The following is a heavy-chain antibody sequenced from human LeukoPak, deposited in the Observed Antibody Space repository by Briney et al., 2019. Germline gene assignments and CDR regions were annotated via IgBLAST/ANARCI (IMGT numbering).Heavy chain of an antibody. D-gene: IGHD2-15*01. CDR2: IYYSGRT. Sequence: PSETLSLTCTVSGGSISSSSYYWGWIRQPPGKGLEWIGSIYYSGRTYYNPSLKSRVTISVDTSKNQFSLKLSSVTAADTAVYYCARDIAGVFDYWGQGTLVTVSS. V-gene: IGHV4-39*07. J-gene: IGHJ4*02. CDR3: ARDIAGVFDY. CDR1: GGSISSSSYY.